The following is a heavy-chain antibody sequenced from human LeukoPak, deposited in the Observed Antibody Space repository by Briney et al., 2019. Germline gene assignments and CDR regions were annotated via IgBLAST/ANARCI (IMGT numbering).Heavy chain of an antibody. CDR3: VRVYSSGWYYDY. V-gene: IGHV1-8*01. Sequence: ASVTVSCKASGYTFTSYDINWVRQATGQGLEWMGWMNPNSGNTGYAQKFQGRVTMTRNTSISTAYMELSSLRSEDTAVYYCVRVYSSGWYYDYWGQGTLVTVSS. CDR1: GYTFTSYD. D-gene: IGHD6-19*01. J-gene: IGHJ4*02. CDR2: MNPNSGNT.